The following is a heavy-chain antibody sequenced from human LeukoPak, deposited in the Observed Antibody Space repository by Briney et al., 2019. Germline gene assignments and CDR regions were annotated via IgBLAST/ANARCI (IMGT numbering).Heavy chain of an antibody. CDR2: ISGSGGST. CDR3: AKDRGGYGPPGSYFDY. D-gene: IGHD5-12*01. CDR1: GFTFSSYA. Sequence: PGGSLRLSCAASGFTFSSYAISWVRQAPGKGLEWVSAISGSGGSTYYADSVKGRFTISRDNSKNTLYLQMNSLRAEDTAVYYCAKDRGGYGPPGSYFDYWGQGTLVTVSS. V-gene: IGHV3-23*01. J-gene: IGHJ4*02.